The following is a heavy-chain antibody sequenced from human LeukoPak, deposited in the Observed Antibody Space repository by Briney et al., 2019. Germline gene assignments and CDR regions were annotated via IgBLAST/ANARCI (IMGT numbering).Heavy chain of an antibody. J-gene: IGHJ4*02. Sequence: SETLSLTCTVSGVSISTYYWSWFRQPVGKSLEWIGRIHSDGSTYDNPSLRSRVSMSIDTSKNQFSLTLTSVTAADTAVYFCARDVGLAYWGQRILVTVSS. CDR1: GVSISTYY. CDR3: ARDVGLAY. CDR2: IHSDGST. V-gene: IGHV4-4*07.